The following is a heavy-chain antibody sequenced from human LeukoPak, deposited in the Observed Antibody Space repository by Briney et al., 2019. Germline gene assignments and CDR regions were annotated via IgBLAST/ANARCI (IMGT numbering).Heavy chain of an antibody. D-gene: IGHD3-22*01. CDR1: GGSISSYY. V-gene: IGHV4-4*07. J-gene: IGHJ5*02. Sequence: PSETLSLICTVSGGSISSYYWSWIRQPAGKGLEWIGRIYTSGSTNYNPSLKSRVTMSVDTSKNQFSLKLSSVTAADTAVYYCARDRYYYDSSGYLNWFDPWGQGTLVTVSS. CDR3: ARDRYYYDSSGYLNWFDP. CDR2: IYTSGST.